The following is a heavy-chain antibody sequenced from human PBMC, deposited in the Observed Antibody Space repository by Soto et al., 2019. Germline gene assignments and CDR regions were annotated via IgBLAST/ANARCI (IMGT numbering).Heavy chain of an antibody. V-gene: IGHV3-48*03. CDR2: ISSSGSTI. D-gene: IGHD3-22*01. CDR1: GFTFSSYE. CDR3: ARDGYYYDSSGYQLPNNWFDP. Sequence: EVQLVESGGGLVQPGGSLRLSCAASGFTFSSYEMNWVRQAPGKGLEWVSYISSSGSTIYYADSVKGRFTISRDNAKNSLYLQMNSLRAEDTAVYYCARDGYYYDSSGYQLPNNWFDPWGQGTLVTVSS. J-gene: IGHJ5*02.